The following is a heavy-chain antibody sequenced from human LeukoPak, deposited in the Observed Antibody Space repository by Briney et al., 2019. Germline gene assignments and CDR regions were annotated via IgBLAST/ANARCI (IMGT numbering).Heavy chain of an antibody. D-gene: IGHD3-10*01. CDR3: ARLYGSGSFPYYYYMDV. CDR1: GFTFDDYA. J-gene: IGHJ6*03. V-gene: IGHV3-23*01. Sequence: PGRSLRLSCAASGFTFDDYAMHWVRQAPGKGLEWVSAISGSGGSTYYADSVKGRFTISRDNSKNTLYLQMNSLRAEDTAVYYCARLYGSGSFPYYYYMDVWGKGTTVTVSS. CDR2: ISGSGGST.